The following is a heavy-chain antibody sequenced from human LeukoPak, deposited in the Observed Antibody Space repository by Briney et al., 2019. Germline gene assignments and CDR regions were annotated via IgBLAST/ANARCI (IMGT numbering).Heavy chain of an antibody. V-gene: IGHV3-21*04. CDR3: ARDLSYYDSSGFDY. Sequence: GGSLRLSCAASGFTFSTYNMNWVRQAPGKGLEWVSSISGSSSYIYYADSVKGRFSISRDNAKNSLYLQMNSLRAEDTAVYYCARDLSYYDSSGFDYWGQGTLVTVSS. CDR1: GFTFSTYN. D-gene: IGHD3-22*01. CDR2: ISGSSSYI. J-gene: IGHJ4*02.